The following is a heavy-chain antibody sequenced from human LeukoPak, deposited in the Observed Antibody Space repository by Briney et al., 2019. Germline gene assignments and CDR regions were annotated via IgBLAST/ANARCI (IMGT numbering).Heavy chain of an antibody. J-gene: IGHJ3*01. D-gene: IGHD1-26*01. V-gene: IGHV1-69*05. CDR2: IIPIFGTA. CDR1: GGTFSSYA. Sequence: SVKVSCKASGGTFSSYAISWVRQAPGQGLEWMGRIIPIFGTANYAQKFQGRVTITTDESTSTAYMELSSLRSEDTAVYYCARKSGGSYSDYAFDVWGQGTMVTVSS. CDR3: ARKSGGSYSDYAFDV.